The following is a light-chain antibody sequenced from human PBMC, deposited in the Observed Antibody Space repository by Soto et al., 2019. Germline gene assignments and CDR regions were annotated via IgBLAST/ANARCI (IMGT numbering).Light chain of an antibody. V-gene: IGKV3-15*01. CDR1: QSVNSK. CDR2: DAS. J-gene: IGKJ4*01. CDR3: QQLNSYLRLT. Sequence: EIVMTESPATLSVSPVERATLSCRASQSVNSKLAWYQQKPGQAPRLLIYDASTRATGIPARFSGSGSGTEFTLTISSLQPEDFATYYCQQLNSYLRLTFGGGTKVDIK.